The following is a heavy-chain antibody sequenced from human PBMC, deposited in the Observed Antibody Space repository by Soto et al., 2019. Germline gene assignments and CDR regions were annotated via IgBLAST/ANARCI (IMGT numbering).Heavy chain of an antibody. CDR2: IYWDNDK. D-gene: IGHD3-16*01. J-gene: IGHJ3*02. Sequence: SGPTLVNPTQTLTLTCTFSGFSLNTTAVGVGWIRQPPGKALEWLALIYWDNDKRYNPSLKTRLTITKATSKNQVALKMTNMDPVDTATYFCDHRAGGDSVRGSYKDALDIWGQGTMVTISS. CDR1: GFSLNTTAVG. V-gene: IGHV2-5*02. CDR3: DHRAGGDSVRGSYKDALDI.